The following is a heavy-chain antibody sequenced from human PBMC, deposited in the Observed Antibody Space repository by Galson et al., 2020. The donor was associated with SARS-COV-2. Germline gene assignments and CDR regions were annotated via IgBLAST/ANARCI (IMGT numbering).Heavy chain of an antibody. CDR3: ARDRKGGKSQYGMDV. CDR2: IYSGGNT. D-gene: IGHD2-15*01. J-gene: IGHJ6*02. V-gene: IGHV3-53*04. Sequence: GESLKISCAASGFTVSSNYMSWVRQAPGKGLEWVSVIYSGGNTYYADSVKGRFTISRHNSKNTLYLQMNSLRAEDTAVYYCARDRKGGKSQYGMDVWGQGTTVTVSS. CDR1: GFTVSSNY.